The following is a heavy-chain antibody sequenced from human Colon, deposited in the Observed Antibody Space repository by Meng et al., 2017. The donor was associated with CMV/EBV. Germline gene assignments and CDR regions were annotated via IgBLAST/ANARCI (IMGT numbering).Heavy chain of an antibody. CDR3: AKGTAATTVPDFDS. CDR1: GFTFDDYT. V-gene: IGHV3-43*01. J-gene: IGHJ4*02. D-gene: IGHD4-17*01. CDR2: INWAGESK. Sequence: GESLKISCAASGFTFDDYTMNWVRQAPGKGLERVAVINWAGESKTYADSVRGRFTASRDNTRNSLFLQMNSLTIEDTALYYCAKGTAATTVPDFDSWGQGTQVTVSS.